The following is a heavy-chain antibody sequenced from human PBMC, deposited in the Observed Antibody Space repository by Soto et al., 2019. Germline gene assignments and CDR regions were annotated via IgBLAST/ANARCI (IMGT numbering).Heavy chain of an antibody. Sequence: QIHLVQSGAEVKEPGASVKVSCKASGYTFTSYAISWVRQAPGQGLEWMGWLSAYNGNTNYAQNLQGRVTVTTDTYTDTAYMELRSLRSDDTAVYYCATVVGAVPYWGQGTLVTVYS. V-gene: IGHV1-18*01. D-gene: IGHD1-26*01. J-gene: IGHJ4*02. CDR1: GYTFTSYA. CDR3: ATVVGAVPY. CDR2: LSAYNGNT.